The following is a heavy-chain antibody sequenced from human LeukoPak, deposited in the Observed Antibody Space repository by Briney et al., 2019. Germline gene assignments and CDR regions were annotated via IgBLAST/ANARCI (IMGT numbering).Heavy chain of an antibody. CDR1: GFTFSNAW. V-gene: IGHV3-15*01. CDR2: IKSKTDGGTT. Sequence: PGGSLRLSCAASGFTFSNAWMSWVRQAPGKGLEWVGRIKSKTDGGTTDYAAPVKGRFTISRDDSKNTLYLQMNSLRAEDTAVYYCAKDWGSGYFTPTLQVDVWGKGTTVTISS. CDR3: AKDWGSGYFTPTLQVDV. J-gene: IGHJ6*04. D-gene: IGHD3-22*01.